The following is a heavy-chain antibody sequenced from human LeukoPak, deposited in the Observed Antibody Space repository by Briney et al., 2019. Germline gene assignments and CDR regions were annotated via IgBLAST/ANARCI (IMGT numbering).Heavy chain of an antibody. V-gene: IGHV4-59*08. D-gene: IGHD6-19*01. J-gene: IGHJ4*02. CDR3: ARHVKIPVAGFDY. CDR1: GDSISGYY. Sequence: SETLSLTCTVSGDSISGYYWSWIRQPPGKGLEWIGYINYSGLTKYNPSVKSRITLSVDTPKNQFSLNLTSVTAADTAIYYCARHVKIPVAGFDYWGQGTPVTVSS. CDR2: INYSGLT.